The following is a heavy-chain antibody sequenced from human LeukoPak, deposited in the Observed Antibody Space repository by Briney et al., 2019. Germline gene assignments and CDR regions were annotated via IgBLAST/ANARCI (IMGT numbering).Heavy chain of an antibody. D-gene: IGHD3-22*01. CDR3: ARGVQDYYDSSGYLDY. V-gene: IGHV3-21*01. CDR1: GFTFSSYS. J-gene: IGHJ4*02. CDR2: FSTSSSYI. Sequence: GGSLRLSCAASGFTFSSYSMNWVRQAPGRGLEWVSSFSTSSSYIYYADSVKGRFIISRDNAKNSLYLQMNSLRVEDTAVYFCARGVQDYYDSSGYLDYWCQGTLVTVSS.